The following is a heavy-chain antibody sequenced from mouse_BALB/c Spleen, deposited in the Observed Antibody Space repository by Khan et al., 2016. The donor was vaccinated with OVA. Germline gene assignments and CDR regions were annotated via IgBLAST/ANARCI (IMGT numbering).Heavy chain of an antibody. V-gene: IGHV9-4*02. CDR3: TRRDAAYYRYYWGATEY. J-gene: IGHJ4*01. D-gene: IGHD2-12*01. Sequence: QIQLVQSGPELKKPGETVRISCKASGYTFTTAGMQWVQKMPGKGLKWIGWINTHSGVPTYAEDFKGRFAFSLETSANTAYLQITNLKNEDTATXFCTRRDAAYYRYYWGATEYWGQGTSVTVSS. CDR1: GYTFTTAG. CDR2: INTHSGVP.